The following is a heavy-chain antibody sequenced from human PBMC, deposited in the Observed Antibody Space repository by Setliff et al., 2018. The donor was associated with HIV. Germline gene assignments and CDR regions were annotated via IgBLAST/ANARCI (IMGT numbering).Heavy chain of an antibody. V-gene: IGHV4-38-2*02. CDR3: ARVSFWAFDI. CDR1: GYSISSGYY. Sequence: SETLSLTCTVSGYSISSGYYWGWIRQPPGKGLEWIASIYHSGSTYSSPSLKSRVTISVDRSKNQFSLGLSSVTAADTAVYYCARVSFWAFDIWGQGTMVTVSS. J-gene: IGHJ3*02. CDR2: IYHSGST. D-gene: IGHD3-3*01.